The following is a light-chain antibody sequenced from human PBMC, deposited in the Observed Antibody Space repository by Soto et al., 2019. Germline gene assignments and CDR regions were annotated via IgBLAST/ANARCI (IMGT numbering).Light chain of an antibody. Sequence: DIPVTQSPSTLSASVGDRVTITCRASQSISSRLAWYQQKPGKAPKLLIYDASSLESGVPSRFSGSGSGTEFTLTISSLQPDDFATYYCQQYNNYSWTFGQGTKVEIK. CDR3: QQYNNYSWT. CDR1: QSISSR. CDR2: DAS. V-gene: IGKV1-5*01. J-gene: IGKJ1*01.